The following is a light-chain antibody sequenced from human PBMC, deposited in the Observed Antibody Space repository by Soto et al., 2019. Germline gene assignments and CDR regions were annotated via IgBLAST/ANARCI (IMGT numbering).Light chain of an antibody. Sequence: VFTQSPGTLSLSPGAGATLSCRASQSVVTSYLAWYQQKYGQSPRLIIYGAFYRAPGIPDRFSGSGSGTDFTISISRLEPEDFEVYYCQYYDESMWTFGQGTKVDIK. CDR2: GAF. CDR1: QSVVTSY. J-gene: IGKJ1*01. CDR3: QYYDESMWT. V-gene: IGKV3-20*01.